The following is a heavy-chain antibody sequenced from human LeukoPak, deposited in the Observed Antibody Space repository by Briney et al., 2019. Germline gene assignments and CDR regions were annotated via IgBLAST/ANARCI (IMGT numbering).Heavy chain of an antibody. D-gene: IGHD3-10*01. CDR1: GYTFTSYD. V-gene: IGHV1-8*03. J-gene: IGHJ3*02. CDR2: MNPNSGNT. CDR3: AKPLWFGETLDAFDI. Sequence: GASVKVSCKASGYTFTSYDINWVRQATGQGLEWMGWMNPNSGNTGYAQKFQGRVTITRNTSISTAYMELSSLRSEDTAVYYCAKPLWFGETLDAFDIWGQGTMVTVSS.